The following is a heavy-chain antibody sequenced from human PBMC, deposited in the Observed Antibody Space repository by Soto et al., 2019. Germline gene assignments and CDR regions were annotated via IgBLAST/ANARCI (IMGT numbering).Heavy chain of an antibody. V-gene: IGHV1-3*01. CDR3: ARENPNYYDSSGYFDY. J-gene: IGHJ4*02. CDR2: ISADNGNT. D-gene: IGHD3-22*01. CDR1: GYTFTNSG. Sequence: AWVKVSCTASGYTFTNSGIRWVRQAPGQRLEWMGWISADNGNTKYSQKFQGRVTITRDTSASTAYMELSSLRSEDTAVYYCARENPNYYDSSGYFDYWGQGTLVTVSS.